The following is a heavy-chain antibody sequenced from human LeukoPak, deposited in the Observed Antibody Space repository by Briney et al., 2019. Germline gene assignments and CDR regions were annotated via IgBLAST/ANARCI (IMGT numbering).Heavy chain of an antibody. CDR1: GFTFSSYA. J-gene: IGHJ4*02. Sequence: GGSLRLSCAASGFTFSSYAMSWVRQAPGKGLEWVSAISGSGGSTYYADSVKGRFTISRDNAKNSLYLQMNSLRDEDTAAYYCARDPNALDFWGQGTLVTVSS. CDR3: ARDPNALDF. CDR2: ISGSGGST. V-gene: IGHV3-23*01.